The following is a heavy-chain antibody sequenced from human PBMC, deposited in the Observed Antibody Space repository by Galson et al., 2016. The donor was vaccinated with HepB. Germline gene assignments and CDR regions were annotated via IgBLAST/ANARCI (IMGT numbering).Heavy chain of an antibody. CDR2: ISAYYGNT. V-gene: IGHV1-18*01. CDR3: ARFASFNWNDVGDFDAFDI. Sequence: SVKVSCKASGYTFTSYGISWVRQAPGQGLEWMGWISAYYGNTNYAQKLQGRVTMTTDTSTSTAYMELRSLRSDDTAVYYCARFASFNWNDVGDFDAFDIWGQGTMVTVSS. CDR1: GYTFTSYG. J-gene: IGHJ3*02. D-gene: IGHD1-1*01.